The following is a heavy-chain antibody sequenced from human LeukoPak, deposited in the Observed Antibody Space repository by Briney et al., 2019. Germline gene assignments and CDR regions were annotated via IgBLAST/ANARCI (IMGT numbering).Heavy chain of an antibody. CDR1: GFTFDDYA. D-gene: IGHD3-22*01. CDR2: ISWNSGSI. Sequence: GGSLRLSCAASGFTFDDYAMHWVRQAPGKGLEWVSGISWNSGSIGYADSVKGRFTISRDNAKNSLYLQMNSLRAEDTAVYYCARGRYYDSSGYYTYWGQGTLVTVSS. J-gene: IGHJ4*02. CDR3: ARGRYYDSSGYYTY. V-gene: IGHV3-9*01.